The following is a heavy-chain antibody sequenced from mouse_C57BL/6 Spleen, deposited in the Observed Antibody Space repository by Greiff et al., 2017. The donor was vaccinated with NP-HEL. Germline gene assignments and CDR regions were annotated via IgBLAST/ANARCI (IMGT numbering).Heavy chain of an antibody. CDR1: GYTFTDYE. Sequence: VQLQQSGAELVRPGASVTLSCKASGYTFTDYEMHWVKQTPVHGLEWIGAIDPETGGTAYNQKFKGKAILTADKSSSTAYMELRSLTSEDSAVYYCTIEDQPYYCGSRTWFAYWGQGTLVTVSA. J-gene: IGHJ3*01. V-gene: IGHV1-15*01. CDR2: IDPETGGT. D-gene: IGHD1-1*01. CDR3: TIEDQPYYCGSRTWFAY.